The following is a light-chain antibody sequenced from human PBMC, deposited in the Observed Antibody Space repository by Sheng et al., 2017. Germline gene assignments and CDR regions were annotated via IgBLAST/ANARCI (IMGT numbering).Light chain of an antibody. Sequence: DIQMTQSPSSLSASVGDRVTLTCRASQTIETYLMWYQQKPGRGPKLLIYAASTLQSGVPSRFIGSGSGTDFTLTISSLQPEDFATYYCQQSYHTPRTFGQGTKVEIK. CDR1: QTIETY. CDR2: AAS. J-gene: IGKJ1*01. CDR3: QQSYHTPRT. V-gene: IGKV1-39*01.